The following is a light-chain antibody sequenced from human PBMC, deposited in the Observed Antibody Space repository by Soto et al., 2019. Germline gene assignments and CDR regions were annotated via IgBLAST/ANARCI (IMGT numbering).Light chain of an antibody. CDR2: EVN. CDR3: SSYTSRSTLV. CDR1: SNDIGDYNY. J-gene: IGLJ1*01. V-gene: IGLV2-14*01. Sequence: QSALTQPASVSGSPGQSITISCTGTSNDIGDYNYVSWYQHHPGKAPKLVIFEVNNRPSGVSNRFSGSKSGNTASLTISGLQAEDEADYYCSSYTSRSTLVFGTGTKVTVL.